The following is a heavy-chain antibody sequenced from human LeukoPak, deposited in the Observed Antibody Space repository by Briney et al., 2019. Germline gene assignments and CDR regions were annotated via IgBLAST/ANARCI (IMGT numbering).Heavy chain of an antibody. CDR2: IYYSGST. V-gene: IGHV4-39*07. D-gene: IGHD3-10*01. CDR3: ARSYGSGSYYRHPFDY. CDR1: GGSISSSSYY. J-gene: IGHJ4*02. Sequence: SETLSLTCTVSGGSISSSSYYWGWIRQPPGKGLEWIGSIYYSGSTYYNPSLKSRVTISVDTSKNQFSLKLSSVTAADTAVYYCARSYGSGSYYRHPFDYWGQGTLVTVSS.